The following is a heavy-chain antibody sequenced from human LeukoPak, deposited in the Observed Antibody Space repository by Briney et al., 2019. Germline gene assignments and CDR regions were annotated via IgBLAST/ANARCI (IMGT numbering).Heavy chain of an antibody. CDR3: ARDAGPARYSSSHPLGY. V-gene: IGHV4-61*02. J-gene: IGHJ4*02. D-gene: IGHD6-13*01. Sequence: SETPSLTCTVSGGSISSGSYYWSWIRQPAGKGLEWIGRIYTSGSTNYNPSLKSRVTISVDTSKNQFSLKLSSVTAADTAVYYCARDAGPARYSSSHPLGYWGQGTLVTVSS. CDR1: GGSISSGSYY. CDR2: IYTSGST.